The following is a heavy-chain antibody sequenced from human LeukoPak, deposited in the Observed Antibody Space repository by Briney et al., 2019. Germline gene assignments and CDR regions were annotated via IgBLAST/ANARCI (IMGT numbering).Heavy chain of an antibody. CDR3: AKRTSGSSWYSSDS. V-gene: IGHV3-23*01. J-gene: IGHJ4*02. CDR1: GFTFSSFA. Sequence: GGSLRLSCAASGFTFSSFAMNWVRQAPGKGLEWVSTMSGDATSTYYADSVKGRFTISRDNSRTTLFLQMNSLRAEDTAVYYCAKRTSGSSWYSSDSWGQGTLVTVSS. D-gene: IGHD6-13*01. CDR2: MSGDATST.